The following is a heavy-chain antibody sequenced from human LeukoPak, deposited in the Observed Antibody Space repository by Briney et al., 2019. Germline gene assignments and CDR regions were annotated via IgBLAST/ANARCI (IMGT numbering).Heavy chain of an antibody. Sequence: SQILSLTCTASGGSISSDLYYWNWIRQPAGKGLEWIGRFYNSGRTNFNPSLKSRVTISADTSKNQFSLKLRSVTAADTAVYYCARGDLKSDWFDPWGQGTLVIVST. CDR3: ARGDLKSDWFDP. D-gene: IGHD3-3*01. CDR1: GGSISSDLYY. CDR2: FYNSGRT. J-gene: IGHJ5*02. V-gene: IGHV4-61*02.